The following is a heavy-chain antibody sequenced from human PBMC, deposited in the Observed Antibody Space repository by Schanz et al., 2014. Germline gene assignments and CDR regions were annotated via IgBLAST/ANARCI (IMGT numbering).Heavy chain of an antibody. V-gene: IGHV1-18*04. CDR1: GYTFTSDS. D-gene: IGHD3-10*01. J-gene: IGHJ6*02. CDR3: ARAKRFGDMDV. Sequence: QVHLVQSGAEVKKPGASVKVSCKASGYTFTSDSMHWVRQAPGQGLEWMGWINGYNGQTLYAQKFQDRVTMTTDTSTSTSYVELTSLRFDDTAVYYGARAKRFGDMDVWGQGTTXTVSS. CDR2: INGYNGQT.